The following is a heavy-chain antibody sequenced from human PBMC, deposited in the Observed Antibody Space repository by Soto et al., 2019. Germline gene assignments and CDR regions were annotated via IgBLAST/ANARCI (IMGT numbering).Heavy chain of an antibody. V-gene: IGHV3-30*18. CDR2: ISYDGSNK. Sequence: GGSLRLSCAASGFTFSSYGMHWVRQAPGKGLEWVAVISYDGSNKYYADSVKGRFTISRDNSKNTLYLQMNSLRAEDTAVYYCAKGLMVRGVIIYGMDVWGQGTTVTVSS. J-gene: IGHJ6*02. CDR1: GFTFSSYG. D-gene: IGHD3-10*01. CDR3: AKGLMVRGVIIYGMDV.